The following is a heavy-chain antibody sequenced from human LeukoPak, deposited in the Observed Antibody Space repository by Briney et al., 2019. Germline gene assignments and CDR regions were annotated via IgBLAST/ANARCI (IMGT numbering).Heavy chain of an antibody. CDR1: GYSISSGYY. Sequence: SESLSLACTISGYSISSGYYWGWIRQPPGRGLEWIGSISRGGRTYYNPSLKTRLTLSVDTSKNQFSLKRSSGTAADTALYYCERVGARAFDIWGQGTLVTVSS. CDR2: ISRGGRT. D-gene: IGHD3-16*01. CDR3: ERVGARAFDI. V-gene: IGHV4-38-2*02. J-gene: IGHJ3*02.